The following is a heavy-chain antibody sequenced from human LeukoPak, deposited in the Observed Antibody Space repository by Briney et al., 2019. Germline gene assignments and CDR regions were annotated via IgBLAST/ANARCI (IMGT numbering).Heavy chain of an antibody. V-gene: IGHV1-18*01. Sequence: ASVKVSCKASGYTFTSYGILWVRQAPGQGLEWMGWISAYNGNTNYAQKFQGRVTMTRDTSISTAYMELSRLRSDDTAVYYCARVHPVLRYFDWTAWGQGTLVTVSS. CDR2: ISAYNGNT. D-gene: IGHD3-9*01. CDR1: GYTFTSYG. CDR3: ARVHPVLRYFDWTA. J-gene: IGHJ5*02.